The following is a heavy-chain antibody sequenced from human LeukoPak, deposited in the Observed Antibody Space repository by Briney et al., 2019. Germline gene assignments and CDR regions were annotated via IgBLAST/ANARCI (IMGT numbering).Heavy chain of an antibody. CDR3: TRGHRAYCGGDCYSYDY. J-gene: IGHJ4*02. CDR1: GFTFGDYA. CDR2: IRSKAYGGTT. D-gene: IGHD2-21*02. V-gene: IGHV3-49*04. Sequence: GGSLRLSCTASGFTFGDYAMSWVRQAPGKGLEWVGFIRSKAYGGTTEYAASVKGRFTISRDDSKSIAYLQMNSLKTEDTAVYYCTRGHRAYCGGDCYSYDYWGQGTLVTVSS.